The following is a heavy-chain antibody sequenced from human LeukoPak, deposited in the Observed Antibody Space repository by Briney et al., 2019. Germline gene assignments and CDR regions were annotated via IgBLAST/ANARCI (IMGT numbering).Heavy chain of an antibody. CDR1: GGSISSGGYS. CDR2: IYHSGST. J-gene: IGHJ4*02. Sequence: PSETLSLTCAVSGGSISSGGYSWSWIRQPPGKGLEWIGYIYHSGSTYYNPSLKSRVTISVDRSKNQFSLKLSSVTAADTAVYYCARSDDSSGSFDYWGQGTLVTVPS. CDR3: ARSDDSSGSFDY. V-gene: IGHV4-30-2*01. D-gene: IGHD3-22*01.